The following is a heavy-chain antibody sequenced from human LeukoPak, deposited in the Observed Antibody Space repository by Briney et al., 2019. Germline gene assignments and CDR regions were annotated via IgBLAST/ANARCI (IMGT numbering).Heavy chain of an antibody. CDR3: ARDRGPNTFDY. J-gene: IGHJ4*02. D-gene: IGHD3-10*01. CDR2: IKQDGSEK. CDR1: GFTFSNSW. V-gene: IGHV3-7*01. Sequence: AGGSLRLSCVASGFTFSNSWMIWVRQAPGKGPEWVASIKQDGSEKYYVDSVKGRFTISKDSAKNSLYLQMNSLRVEDMAIYYCARDRGPNTFDYWGQGTLVTVSS.